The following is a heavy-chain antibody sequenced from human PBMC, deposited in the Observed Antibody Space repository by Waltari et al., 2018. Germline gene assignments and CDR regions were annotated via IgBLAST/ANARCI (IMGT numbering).Heavy chain of an antibody. CDR3: ARDGVTGIPYYYYYGMDV. V-gene: IGHV1-2*02. Sequence: QVQLVQSGAEVKKPGASVKVSCKASGYTFTGYYMHWVRQAPGQGLEWMGWINPNSGGTNYAQKFQGRVTMTRDTSISTAYMELSRLRSDDTAVYYCARDGVTGIPYYYYYGMDVWGQGTTVTVSS. CDR2: INPNSGGT. D-gene: IGHD1-20*01. CDR1: GYTFTGYY. J-gene: IGHJ6*02.